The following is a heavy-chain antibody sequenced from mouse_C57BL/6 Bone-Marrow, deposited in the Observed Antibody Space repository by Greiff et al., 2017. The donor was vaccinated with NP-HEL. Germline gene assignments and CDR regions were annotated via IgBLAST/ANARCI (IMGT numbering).Heavy chain of an antibody. CDR2: FYPGSGSI. D-gene: IGHD1-1*01. Sequence: QVTLKESGAELVKPGASVKLSCKASGYTFTEYTIHWVKQRSGQGLEWIGWFYPGSGSIKYNEKFKDKATLTADKSSSTVYMELSRLTSEDSAVYFCARHEGDYYGSSYGFDVWGTGTTVTVSS. CDR1: GYTFTEYT. V-gene: IGHV1-62-2*01. J-gene: IGHJ1*03. CDR3: ARHEGDYYGSSYGFDV.